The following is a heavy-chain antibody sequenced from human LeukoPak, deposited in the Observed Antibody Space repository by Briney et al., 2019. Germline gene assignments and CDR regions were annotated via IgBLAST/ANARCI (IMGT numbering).Heavy chain of an antibody. CDR1: GGSFSGYY. Sequence: SETLSLTCAVYGGSFSGYYWSWIRQPPGKGLEWSGEINHSGSTNYNPSLKSRVTISVDTSKNQFSLKLSSVTAADAAVYYCARDGVLYCSGGSCYPHFDYWGQGTLVTVSS. D-gene: IGHD2-15*01. V-gene: IGHV4-34*01. CDR2: INHSGST. CDR3: ARDGVLYCSGGSCYPHFDY. J-gene: IGHJ4*02.